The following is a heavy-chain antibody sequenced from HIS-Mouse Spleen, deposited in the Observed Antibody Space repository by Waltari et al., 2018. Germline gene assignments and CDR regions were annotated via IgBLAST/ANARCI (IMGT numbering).Heavy chain of an antibody. CDR3: ARIAEGYSSGWYAFDY. Sequence: QVTLRESGPALVKPTQTTTLTCTSSGFSLSTSGRRASWIRKPPGKALEWLARIDWDDDKYYSTSLKTRLTISKDTSKNQVVLTMTNMDPVDTATYYCARIAEGYSSGWYAFDYWGQGTLVTVSS. CDR1: GFSLSTSGRR. CDR2: IDWDDDK. J-gene: IGHJ4*02. D-gene: IGHD6-19*01. V-gene: IGHV2-70*15.